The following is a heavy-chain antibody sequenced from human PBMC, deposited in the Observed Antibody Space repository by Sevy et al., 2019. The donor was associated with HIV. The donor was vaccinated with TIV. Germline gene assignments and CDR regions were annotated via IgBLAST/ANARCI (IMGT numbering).Heavy chain of an antibody. D-gene: IGHD4-4*01. J-gene: IGHJ4*02. CDR1: GFTFSSYG. CDR3: AKDRYRGYYFDY. Sequence: GGSLRLSCAASGFTFSSYGMHWVRQAPGKGLEWVAVISYDGSNKYYADSVKGLFTISRDNSKNTLYLQMNSLRAEDTAVYYCAKDRYRGYYFDYWGQGTLVTVSS. CDR2: ISYDGSNK. V-gene: IGHV3-30*18.